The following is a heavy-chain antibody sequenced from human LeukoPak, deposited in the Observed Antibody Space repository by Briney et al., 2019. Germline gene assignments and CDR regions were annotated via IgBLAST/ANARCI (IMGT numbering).Heavy chain of an antibody. J-gene: IGHJ1*01. CDR3: ASTGYSSSWYPSAEYFQR. CDR1: GGSISSCY. Sequence: PSETLSLTCTVTGGSISSCYWSWIRQPPGKGLEWIGYIYYSGSTNYNPSLKSRVTISVDTSKNQFSLKPSSVTAADTAMYYCASTGYSSSWYPSAEYFQRWGQGTLVTVSS. D-gene: IGHD6-13*01. CDR2: IYYSGST. V-gene: IGHV4-59*01.